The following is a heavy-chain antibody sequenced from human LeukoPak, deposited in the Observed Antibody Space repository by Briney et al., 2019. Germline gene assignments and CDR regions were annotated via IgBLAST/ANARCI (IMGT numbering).Heavy chain of an antibody. J-gene: IGHJ4*02. CDR1: GGSISSGDYS. CDR2: IYHSGST. V-gene: IGHV4-30-2*01. CDR3: ARQDGYNYPFDY. Sequence: SQTLSLTCAVSGGSISSGDYSWSWIRQPPGKGLEWIGYIYHSGSTYYNPSLKSRVTISVDRSKNQFSLKLSSVTAADTAVYYCARQDGYNYPFDYWGQGTLVTVSS. D-gene: IGHD5-24*01.